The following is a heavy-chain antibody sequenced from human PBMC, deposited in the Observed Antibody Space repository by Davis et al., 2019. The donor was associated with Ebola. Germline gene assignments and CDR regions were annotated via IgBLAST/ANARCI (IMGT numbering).Heavy chain of an antibody. CDR3: AKDPLGHTGENDY. CDR2: ISYDGSNK. Sequence: GESLKISCAASGFTFSSYGMHWVRQAPGKGLEWVAVISYDGSNKYYADSVKGRFTISRDNSKNTLYLQMNSLRPEDTAMYYCAKDPLGHTGENDYWGQGTLVTVSS. D-gene: IGHD4-17*01. CDR1: GFTFSSYG. J-gene: IGHJ4*02. V-gene: IGHV3-30*18.